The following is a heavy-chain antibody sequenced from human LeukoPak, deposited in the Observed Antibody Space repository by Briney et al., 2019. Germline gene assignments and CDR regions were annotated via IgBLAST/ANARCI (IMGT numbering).Heavy chain of an antibody. CDR2: LNPNIGVT. Sequence: GASVKVSCKASGYTFTGFFIHWVRQSPGQGLEWMGWLNPNIGVTNDAQNFQGRVTMTRDTSISTGYMELGRLRSDDTAVYYCARDLDNYSGSGSYYNGDPLFQHWGQGTLVTVSS. V-gene: IGHV1-2*02. CDR3: ARDLDNYSGSGSYYNGDPLFQH. CDR1: GYTFTGFF. D-gene: IGHD3-10*01. J-gene: IGHJ1*01.